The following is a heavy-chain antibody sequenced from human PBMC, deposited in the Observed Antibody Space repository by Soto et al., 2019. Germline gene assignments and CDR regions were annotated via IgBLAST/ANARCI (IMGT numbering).Heavy chain of an antibody. CDR3: ARTVGWLDP. CDR2: TYYRSKWYK. J-gene: IGHJ5*02. D-gene: IGHD1-26*01. V-gene: IGHV6-1*01. Sequence: SQTLSLTCVISGDSVSSNSAAWNWIRQSPSRGLEWLGRTYYRSKWYKEYAASVKSRITINPGTSKNQFSLQLNSVSPEDTAVYYCARTVGWLDPWGQGSLVTVSS. CDR1: GDSVSSNSAA.